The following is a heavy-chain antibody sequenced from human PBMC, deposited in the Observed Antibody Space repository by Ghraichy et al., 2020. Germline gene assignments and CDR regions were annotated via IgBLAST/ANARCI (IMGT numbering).Heavy chain of an antibody. CDR3: ARGGGYYDSSGYYSHDAFDI. Sequence: GGSLRLSCAASRFTVSSNYMSWVRQAPGKGLEWVSVIYSGGSTYYADSVKGRFTISRDNSKNTLYLQMNSLRAEDTAVYYCARGGGYYDSSGYYSHDAFDIWGPGTMVTVAS. CDR1: RFTVSSNY. J-gene: IGHJ3*02. CDR2: IYSGGST. D-gene: IGHD3-22*01. V-gene: IGHV3-53*01.